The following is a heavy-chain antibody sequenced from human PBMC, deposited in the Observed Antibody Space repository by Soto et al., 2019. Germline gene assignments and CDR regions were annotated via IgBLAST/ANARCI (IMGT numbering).Heavy chain of an antibody. CDR2: ISGSGGST. Sequence: GGSLRLSCAASGFTFSSYAMSWVRQAPGKGLEWVSAISGSGGSTYYADSVKGRFTISRDNSKNTLYLQMNSLRAEDTAVYYCAKNGITIFGVAWDWFDPWGQGTLVTVSS. J-gene: IGHJ5*02. V-gene: IGHV3-23*01. D-gene: IGHD3-3*01. CDR3: AKNGITIFGVAWDWFDP. CDR1: GFTFSSYA.